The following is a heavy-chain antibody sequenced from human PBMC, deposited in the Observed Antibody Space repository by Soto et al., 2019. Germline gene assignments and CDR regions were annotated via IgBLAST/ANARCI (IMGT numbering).Heavy chain of an antibody. Sequence: SQTLSLTCAISGDSVSSNSAAWNWIRQSPSRGLEWLGRTYYRSKWYNDYAVSVKSRITINPDTSKNQFSLQLNSVTPEDTAVYYRAREDRRAGRYYYYYGMDVWGQGTTVTVSS. V-gene: IGHV6-1*01. J-gene: IGHJ6*02. CDR2: TYYRSKWYN. D-gene: IGHD6-19*01. CDR3: AREDRRAGRYYYYYGMDV. CDR1: GDSVSSNSAA.